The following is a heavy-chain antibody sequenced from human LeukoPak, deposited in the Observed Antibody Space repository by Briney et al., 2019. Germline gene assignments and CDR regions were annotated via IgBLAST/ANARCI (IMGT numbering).Heavy chain of an antibody. D-gene: IGHD6-13*01. V-gene: IGHV3-74*01. CDR3: AGRIAAGGDY. CDR2: MNGDGSST. J-gene: IGHJ4*02. CDR1: GFTFSSYW. Sequence: GGSLRLSCAASGFTFSSYWMHWVRHAPGKGLVWVARMNGDGSSTDYADSVKGRFTISRDSSKNTLYLQMNSLRAEDTAVYYCAGRIAAGGDYWGQGTLVTVSS.